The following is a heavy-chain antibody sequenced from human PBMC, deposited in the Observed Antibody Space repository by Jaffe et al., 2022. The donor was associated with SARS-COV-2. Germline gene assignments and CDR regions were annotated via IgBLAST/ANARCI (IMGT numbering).Heavy chain of an antibody. V-gene: IGHV3-49*05. Sequence: EVQLVESGGGLVKPGRSLRLSCTASGFTFGDYAMSWFRQAPGKGLEWVGFIRSKAYGGTTEYAASVKGRFTISRDDSKSIAYLQMNSLKTEDTAVYYCTRDAGPYSGYGGVDYWGQGTLVTVSS. J-gene: IGHJ4*02. CDR2: IRSKAYGGTT. CDR1: GFTFGDYA. D-gene: IGHD5-12*01. CDR3: TRDAGPYSGYGGVDY.